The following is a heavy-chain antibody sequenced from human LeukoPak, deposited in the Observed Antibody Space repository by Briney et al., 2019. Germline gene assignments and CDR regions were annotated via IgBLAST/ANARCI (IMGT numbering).Heavy chain of an antibody. Sequence: ASVKVSCKASGYTFTSYGISWVRQAPGQGLEWMGWISAYNGNTNYAQKLQGRVTMTTDTSTSTAYMELRSLRSDDTAVYYCARVHGPYYYDSSGYHLDYWGQGTLVTVSS. J-gene: IGHJ4*02. CDR3: ARVHGPYYYDSSGYHLDY. D-gene: IGHD3-22*01. CDR1: GYTFTSYG. CDR2: ISAYNGNT. V-gene: IGHV1-18*01.